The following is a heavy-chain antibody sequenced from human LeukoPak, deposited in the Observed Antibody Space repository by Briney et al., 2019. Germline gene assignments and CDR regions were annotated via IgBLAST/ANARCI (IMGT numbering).Heavy chain of an antibody. J-gene: IGHJ4*02. CDR1: GXXXAXXX. D-gene: IGHD5-24*01. CDR3: ARGDGYGDF. V-gene: IGHV3-30*04. Sequence: TGRSQRLSCAAXGXXXAXXXXXXXXXAXXXXLEWVXVISFDXNDKYSSDSVKGRFTISRDNSKNTLYLQMNSLRAEDTAVYYCARGDGYGDFWGQGTLVTVSS. CDR2: ISFDXNDK.